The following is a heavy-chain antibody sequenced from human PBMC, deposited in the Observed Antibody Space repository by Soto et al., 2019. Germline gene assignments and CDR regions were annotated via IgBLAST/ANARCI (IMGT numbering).Heavy chain of an antibody. Sequence: GGSLRLSCAASGFTFSSYAMHWVRQAPGKGLEWVAVISYDGSNKYYADSVKGRFTISRDNSKNTLYLQMNSLRAEDTAVYDCARGPDIVVVPAAWGYNWFDPWGQGTLVTVSS. CDR1: GFTFSSYA. D-gene: IGHD2-2*01. J-gene: IGHJ5*02. CDR3: ARGPDIVVVPAAWGYNWFDP. V-gene: IGHV3-30*04. CDR2: ISYDGSNK.